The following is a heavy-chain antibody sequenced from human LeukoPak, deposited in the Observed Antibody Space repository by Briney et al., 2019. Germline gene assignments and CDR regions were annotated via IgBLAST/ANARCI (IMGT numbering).Heavy chain of an antibody. CDR2: ISYDGSTK. D-gene: IGHD5-18*01. CDR1: GFTFNSYA. J-gene: IGHJ4*02. Sequence: PGGSVSLSCAACGFTFNSYAMHRLGPAPGKELEGVAVISYDGSTKYYSNSVKGRFTISRDNSKDTLHLQMNTLIADDTAVYYCAREDTAMVESFDYWGQGTLVTVSS. V-gene: IGHV3-30*04. CDR3: AREDTAMVESFDY.